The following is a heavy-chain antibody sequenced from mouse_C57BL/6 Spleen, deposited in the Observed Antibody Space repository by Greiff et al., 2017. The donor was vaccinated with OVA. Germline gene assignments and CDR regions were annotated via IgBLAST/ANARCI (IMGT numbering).Heavy chain of an antibody. V-gene: IGHV1-53*01. J-gene: IGHJ4*01. Sequence: QVQLQQPGTELVKPGASVKLSCKASGYTFTSYWMHWVKQRPGQGLEWIGNINPSNGGTNYNEKFKSKATLTVDKSSSTAYMQLSSLTSEDSAVYYCARSFTTVVAYYAMDYWGQGTSVTVSS. CDR2: INPSNGGT. CDR3: ARSFTTVVAYYAMDY. D-gene: IGHD1-1*01. CDR1: GYTFTSYW.